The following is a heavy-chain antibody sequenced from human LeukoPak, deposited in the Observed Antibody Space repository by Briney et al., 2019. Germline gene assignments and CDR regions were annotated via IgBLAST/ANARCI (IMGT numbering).Heavy chain of an antibody. CDR2: INPSGGST. V-gene: IGHV1-46*01. CDR1: GYTFTSYY. Sequence: GASVKVSCKASGYTFTSYYMHWVRQAPGQGLEWMGIINPSGGSTSYAQKFQGRFTITRDTSTSTLYMELSSLRSEDTAVYYCARDTHGGPAAISYYFDYWGQGTLVTVSS. D-gene: IGHD2-2*02. J-gene: IGHJ4*02. CDR3: ARDTHGGPAAISYYFDY.